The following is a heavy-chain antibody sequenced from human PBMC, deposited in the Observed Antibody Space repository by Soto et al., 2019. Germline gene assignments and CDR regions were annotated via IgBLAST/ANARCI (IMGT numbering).Heavy chain of an antibody. CDR1: GGFISSGGYY. Sequence: QVQLQESGPGLVKPSQTLSLTCTVSGGFISSGGYYWSWIRQHPGKGLEWIGYIYYSGSTYYNPSLKSRVTISVDTSKNQFSLKLSSVTAADTAVYYCAREEIATPGGAAWYFDLWGRGTLVTVSS. CDR2: IYYSGST. CDR3: AREEIATPGGAAWYFDL. J-gene: IGHJ2*01. D-gene: IGHD6-13*01. V-gene: IGHV4-31*03.